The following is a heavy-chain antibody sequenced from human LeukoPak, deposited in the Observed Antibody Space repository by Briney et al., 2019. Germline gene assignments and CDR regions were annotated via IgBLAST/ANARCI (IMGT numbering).Heavy chain of an antibody. J-gene: IGHJ4*02. V-gene: IGHV3-20*04. CDR2: INWNGGST. D-gene: IGHD3-16*02. CDR1: GFTFDDYG. CDR3: ARAGSIYDYVWGSYRYPNLGYFDY. Sequence: GGSLRLSCAASGFTFDDYGMSWVRQAPGKGLEWVSGINWNGGSTGYADSVKGRFTISRDNAKNSLYLQMNSLRAEDTAVYYCARAGSIYDYVWGSYRYPNLGYFDYWGQGTLVIVSS.